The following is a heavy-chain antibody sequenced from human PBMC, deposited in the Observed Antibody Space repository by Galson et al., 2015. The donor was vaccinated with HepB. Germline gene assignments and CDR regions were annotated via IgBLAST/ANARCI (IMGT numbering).Heavy chain of an antibody. CDR3: ARDRGSSSGGWFDP. D-gene: IGHD6-6*01. CDR2: ISSNSSYI. Sequence: LRLSCAASGFTFSSYSMNWVRQAPGKGLEWVSSISSNSSYIYYADSVKGRFTISRDNAKNSLYLQMNSLRAEDTAVYYCARDRGSSSGGWFDPWGQGTLVTVSS. CDR1: GFTFSSYS. V-gene: IGHV3-21*01. J-gene: IGHJ5*02.